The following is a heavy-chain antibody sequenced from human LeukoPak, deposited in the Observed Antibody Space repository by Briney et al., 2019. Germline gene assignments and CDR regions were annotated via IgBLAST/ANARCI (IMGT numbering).Heavy chain of an antibody. CDR2: IYTSGST. CDR1: GGSISSYY. CDR3: ARDRYYYDSSGYFNWFDP. Sequence: SETLSLTCTVSGGSISSYYWSWIRQPAGKGLEWIGRIYTSGSTNYNPSLKSRVTMSVDTSKNQFSLKLSSVTAADTAVYYCARDRYYYDSSGYFNWFDPWGQGTLVTVSS. J-gene: IGHJ5*02. D-gene: IGHD3-22*01. V-gene: IGHV4-4*07.